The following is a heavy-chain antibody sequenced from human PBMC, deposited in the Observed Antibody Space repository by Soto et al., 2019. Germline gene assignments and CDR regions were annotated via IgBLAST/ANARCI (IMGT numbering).Heavy chain of an antibody. Sequence: EVQLVESGGGFVQPGGSLRLSCAASGFTFSSYWMHWVRQAPGHGLVWVSRINSDGSSTSYADSVKGRFTISRDNAKNTLYLQMSSLSAEDTAVYYCAREGRIQLSRGFDPWGQGTLVTVSS. CDR1: GFTFSSYW. CDR3: AREGRIQLSRGFDP. J-gene: IGHJ5*02. V-gene: IGHV3-74*01. CDR2: INSDGSST. D-gene: IGHD5-18*01.